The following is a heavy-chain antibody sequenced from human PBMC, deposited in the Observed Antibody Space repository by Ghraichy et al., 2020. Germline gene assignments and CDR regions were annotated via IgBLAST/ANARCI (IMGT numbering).Heavy chain of an antibody. D-gene: IGHD2-15*01. CDR2: ISSSSSTI. CDR1: GFNFRSYS. Sequence: GVLRLSCAASGFNFRSYSMNWVRQAPGKGLEWVSYISSSSSTIYYAGSVKGRFTISRDNAKNSLFLQMNSLRNEDTAVYHCARAPGADCSGGSCYIDYWGQGTLVAVSS. J-gene: IGHJ4*02. V-gene: IGHV3-48*02. CDR3: ARAPGADCSGGSCYIDY.